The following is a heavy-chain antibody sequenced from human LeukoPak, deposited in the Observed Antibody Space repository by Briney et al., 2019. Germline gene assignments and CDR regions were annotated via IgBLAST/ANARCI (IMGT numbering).Heavy chain of an antibody. J-gene: IGHJ6*02. CDR1: GFTFSNYW. D-gene: IGHD3-3*01. CDR3: AKYQGITIFGVITPNGMDV. V-gene: IGHV3-7*01. Sequence: GGSLRLSCAASGFTFSNYWVTWVRQAPGKGLEWVANIKQDGSEKYYVDSVKGRFTLSRDSAKNSLYLQMNSLRAEDTAVYYCAKYQGITIFGVITPNGMDVWGQGTTVTVSS. CDR2: IKQDGSEK.